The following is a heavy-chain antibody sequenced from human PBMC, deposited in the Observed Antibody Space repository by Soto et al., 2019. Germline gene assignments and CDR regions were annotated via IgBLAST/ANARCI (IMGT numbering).Heavy chain of an antibody. CDR1: GFTFSIYA. D-gene: IGHD5-18*01. CDR3: VKEDAARFDY. V-gene: IGHV3-64D*08. J-gene: IGHJ4*02. Sequence: GGSLRLSCSASGFTFSIYAMHWVRQAPGKGLEYVSEINSNGDSTYYADSVKGRFTISRDNSKNTLYLQMNSLRTEDTAVYYCVKEDAARFDYWGQGALVTVSS. CDR2: INSNGDST.